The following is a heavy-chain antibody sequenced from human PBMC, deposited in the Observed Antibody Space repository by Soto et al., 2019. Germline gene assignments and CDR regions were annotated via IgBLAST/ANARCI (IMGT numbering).Heavy chain of an antibody. CDR2: ISYDGSNK. V-gene: IGHV3-30-3*01. J-gene: IGHJ4*02. CDR1: GFTFSSYA. CDR3: ARDGKLYYFDY. Sequence: GGSLRLSCAASGFTFSSYAMHWVRQAPGKGLEWVAVISYDGSNKYYADSVKGRFTISRDNSKNTLYLQMNSLRAEDTAVYYCARDGKLYYFDYWGQGTLVTSPQ. D-gene: IGHD1-26*01.